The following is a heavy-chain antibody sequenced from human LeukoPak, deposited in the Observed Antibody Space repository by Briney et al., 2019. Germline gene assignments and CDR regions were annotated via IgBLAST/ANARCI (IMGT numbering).Heavy chain of an antibody. Sequence: ASVKVSCKASGGTFNSYNINWVRQALGQGLEWMGGIIPIFGTADYAQNFQGRVTITADESTSTAYMELSSLRSEDTAVYYCARADCSSTSCYTGSLYYYGMDVWGQGTTVTVSS. D-gene: IGHD2-2*02. CDR3: ARADCSSTSCYTGSLYYYGMDV. CDR2: IIPIFGTA. J-gene: IGHJ6*02. CDR1: GGTFNSYN. V-gene: IGHV1-69*13.